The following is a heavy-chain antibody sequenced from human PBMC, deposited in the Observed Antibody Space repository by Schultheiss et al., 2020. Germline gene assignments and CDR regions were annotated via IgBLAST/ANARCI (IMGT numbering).Heavy chain of an antibody. Sequence: ASVKVSCKASGYTFTSYGISWVRQAPGQGLEWMGWISTYNGNTKYAQKFQGRVTMTTDTSTSTASMELRSLSSGDTAVYYCARGGIPATTLYYFDYWGQGTLVTVSS. CDR1: GYTFTSYG. CDR3: ARGGIPATTLYYFDY. V-gene: IGHV1-18*01. J-gene: IGHJ4*02. CDR2: ISTYNGNT. D-gene: IGHD5-12*01.